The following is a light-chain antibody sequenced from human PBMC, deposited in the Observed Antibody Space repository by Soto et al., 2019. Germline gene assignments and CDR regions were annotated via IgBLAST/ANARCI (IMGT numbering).Light chain of an antibody. CDR2: GAS. V-gene: IGKV3-15*01. Sequence: EIVMTQSPATLSVSPGERATLSCRAGQNIHTNLAWYQQKPGQAPRLLFYGASTGATGLPARFSGSGSGTEFTLTISSLQPEDFATYYCQQSYDTPRLTFGQGTRLEIK. CDR1: QNIHTN. J-gene: IGKJ5*01. CDR3: QQSYDTPRLT.